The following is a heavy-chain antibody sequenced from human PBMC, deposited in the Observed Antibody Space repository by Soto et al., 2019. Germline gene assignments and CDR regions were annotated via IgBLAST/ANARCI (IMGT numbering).Heavy chain of an antibody. D-gene: IGHD3-10*01. V-gene: IGHV4-59*01. CDR1: GGSISSYY. J-gene: IGHJ6*02. Sequence: SETLSLTCTVSGGSISSYYWSWIRQPPGKGLEWIGYIYYSGSTNCNPSLKSRVTISVDTSKNQFSLKLSSVTAADTAVYYCARVSTPYYYGSGSSNPVMDVWGQGTTVTVSS. CDR2: IYYSGST. CDR3: ARVSTPYYYGSGSSNPVMDV.